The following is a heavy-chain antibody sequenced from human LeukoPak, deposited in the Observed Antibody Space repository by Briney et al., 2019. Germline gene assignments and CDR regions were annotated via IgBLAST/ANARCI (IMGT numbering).Heavy chain of an antibody. CDR2: IYHSGST. Sequence: PSETLSLTCAVSGYSISSGYYWGWIRQPPGKGLEWIGSIYHSGSTYYNPSLKSRVTISVDTSKNQFSLKLSSVTAADTAVYYCARHGSDFWSGYYLLHWFDPWGQGTLVTVSS. V-gene: IGHV4-38-2*01. CDR3: ARHGSDFWSGYYLLHWFDP. J-gene: IGHJ5*02. D-gene: IGHD3-3*01. CDR1: GYSISSGYY.